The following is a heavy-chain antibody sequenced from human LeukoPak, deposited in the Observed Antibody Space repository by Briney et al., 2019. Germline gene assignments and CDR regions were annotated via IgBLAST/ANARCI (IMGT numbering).Heavy chain of an antibody. V-gene: IGHV1-46*01. CDR1: GYTFTSYY. CDR3: ATYSGCDLRFDY. J-gene: IGHJ4*02. D-gene: IGHD5-12*01. CDR2: INPSGGST. Sequence: ASVKVSCKASGYTFTSYYMHWVRQAPGQGLEWMGIINPSGGSTSYAQKFQGRVTMTRDTSTSTVYMELSSLRSEDTAVYYCATYSGCDLRFDYWGQGTLVTVSS.